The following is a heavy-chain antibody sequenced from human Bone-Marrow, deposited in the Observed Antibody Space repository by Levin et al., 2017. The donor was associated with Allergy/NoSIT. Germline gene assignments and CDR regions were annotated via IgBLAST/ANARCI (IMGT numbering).Heavy chain of an antibody. CDR3: SREGYCSSTSCYSQRRPTSSDAFDS. CDR1: GGSISSGSYY. Sequence: SQTLSLTCTVSGGSISSGSYYWSWIRQPAGKGLEWIGRIYTSGSTSYNPSLRGRVTISVDTSKNQFSLRLSSVTAADTAVYFCSREGYCSSTSCYSQRRPTSSDAFDSWGQGTMVTVSS. V-gene: IGHV4-61*02. D-gene: IGHD2-2*01. CDR2: IYTSGST. J-gene: IGHJ3*02.